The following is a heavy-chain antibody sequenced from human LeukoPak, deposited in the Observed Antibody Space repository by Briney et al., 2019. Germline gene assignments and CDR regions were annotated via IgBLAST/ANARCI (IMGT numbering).Heavy chain of an antibody. Sequence: LGESLKISCKGSGSSFTSYWIGWVRQMPGKGLEWMGIIYSGDSDTRYSPSFQGQVTISADKSISTAYLQWSSLKASDTAMYYCARRNMPGYSSGWYYFDYWGQGTLVTVSS. V-gene: IGHV5-51*01. J-gene: IGHJ4*02. CDR3: ARRNMPGYSSGWYYFDY. CDR1: GSSFTSYW. CDR2: IYSGDSDT. D-gene: IGHD6-19*01.